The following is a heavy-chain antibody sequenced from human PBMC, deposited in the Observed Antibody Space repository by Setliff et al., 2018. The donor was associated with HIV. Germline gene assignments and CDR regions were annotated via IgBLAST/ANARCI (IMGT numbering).Heavy chain of an antibody. V-gene: IGHV4-61*02. CDR3: ARGGAVSADFDS. J-gene: IGHJ5*01. CDR2: IYTSGST. Sequence: SETLSLTCTVSGGSISSGTYYWSWIRQPAGKGLEWIGRIYTSGSTNYNPSLKTRVTLSVDTSKNQFSLSLNSVTAADTAVYFCARGGAVSADFDSWGQGTLVTVSS. D-gene: IGHD3-16*01. CDR1: GGSISSGTYY.